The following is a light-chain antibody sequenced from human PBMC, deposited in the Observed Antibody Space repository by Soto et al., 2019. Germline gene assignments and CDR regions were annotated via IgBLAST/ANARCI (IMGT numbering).Light chain of an antibody. CDR1: QSFSSN. Sequence: EILMTQSPVTLSVSPGERATLSCRASQSFSSNLAWYQQKPGQAPRLLIYDASTRATGIPARFSGSGSGTDFTLSISSLQSEDFAVYYCQQYNNWPRTFRQGTKVEI. J-gene: IGKJ1*01. V-gene: IGKV3-15*01. CDR3: QQYNNWPRT. CDR2: DAS.